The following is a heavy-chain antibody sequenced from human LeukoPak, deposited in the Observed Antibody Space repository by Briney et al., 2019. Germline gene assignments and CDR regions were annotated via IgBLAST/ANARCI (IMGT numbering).Heavy chain of an antibody. V-gene: IGHV3-23*01. CDR1: GFTFSSYS. Sequence: PGGSLRLSCAASGFTFSSYSMNWVRQAPGRGLEWVSGISNCGTNTYYTDSVKGRFTISRDNSRNTLYLQMNSLRADDTARYYCAKDFVYGRRFPRPLDYWGQGTLVTASS. J-gene: IGHJ4*02. D-gene: IGHD1-14*01. CDR2: ISNCGTNT. CDR3: AKDFVYGRRFPRPLDY.